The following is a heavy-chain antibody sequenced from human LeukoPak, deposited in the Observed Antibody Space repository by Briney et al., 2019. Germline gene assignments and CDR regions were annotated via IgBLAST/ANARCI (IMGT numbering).Heavy chain of an antibody. D-gene: IGHD3-10*01. CDR1: GGSISSYY. CDR2: IYYSGST. Sequence: PSETLSLTCTVSGGSISSYYWSWIRQPPGKGLEWIGYIYYSGSTNYNPSLKSRVTISVDTSKNQFSLKLSSVTAADTAVYYCAREGSGSYYNLDPWGQGTPVTVSS. J-gene: IGHJ5*02. CDR3: AREGSGSYYNLDP. V-gene: IGHV4-59*01.